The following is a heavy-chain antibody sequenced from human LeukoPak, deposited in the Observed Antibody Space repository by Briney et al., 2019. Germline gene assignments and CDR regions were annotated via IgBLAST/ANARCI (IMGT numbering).Heavy chain of an antibody. Sequence: GGSLRLSCAASGFTFDDYTMHWVRQAPGKGLEWVSLITYGAGSTFYADSVKGRFTISRDNRKKSLYLQMNSLRTEDTALYYCATERQKYFDYWGQGTLVTVSS. CDR1: GFTFDDYT. V-gene: IGHV3-43*01. J-gene: IGHJ4*02. CDR3: ATERQKYFDY. CDR2: ITYGAGST.